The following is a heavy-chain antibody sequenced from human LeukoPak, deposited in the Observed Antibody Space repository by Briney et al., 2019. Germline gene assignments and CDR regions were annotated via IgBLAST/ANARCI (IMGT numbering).Heavy chain of an antibody. CDR2: ISGSGGST. CDR1: GFTFSSYA. J-gene: IGHJ3*02. Sequence: GGSLRLSCAASGFTFSSYAMSWVRQAPGKGLEWVSAISGSGGSTYYADSAKGRFTISRDNSKNTLYLQMNSLRAEDTAVYYCANGYYYDSSGYHSAFDIWGQGTMVTISS. CDR3: ANGYYYDSSGYHSAFDI. V-gene: IGHV3-23*01. D-gene: IGHD3-22*01.